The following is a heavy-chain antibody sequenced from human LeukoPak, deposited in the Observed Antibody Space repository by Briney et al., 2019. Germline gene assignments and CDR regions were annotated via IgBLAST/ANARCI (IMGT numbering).Heavy chain of an antibody. J-gene: IGHJ3*02. Sequence: SETLSLTCTVSGGSISSGSYYWSWIRQPAGKGLEWIGRIYTSGSTNCNPSLKSRVTISVDTSTKQFFLRLTSVTAADTAVYYCACHAVRYSAYDREEDAFDIWGQGTMVTVSS. CDR3: ACHAVRYSAYDREEDAFDI. CDR1: GGSISSGSYY. CDR2: IYTSGST. V-gene: IGHV4-61*02. D-gene: IGHD5-12*01.